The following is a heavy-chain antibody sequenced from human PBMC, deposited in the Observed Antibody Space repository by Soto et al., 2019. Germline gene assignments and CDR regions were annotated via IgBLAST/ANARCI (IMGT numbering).Heavy chain of an antibody. J-gene: IGHJ5*02. CDR1: GGSISSYY. Sequence: SETLSLTCTVSGGSISSYYWSWIRQPPGKGLEWIGYIYYSGSTNYNPSLKSRVTISVDTSKNQFSLKLSSVTAVDTAVYYCARTYYYDSGRFDPWGQGTLVTVS. CDR3: ARTYYYDSGRFDP. D-gene: IGHD3-22*01. V-gene: IGHV4-59*01. CDR2: IYYSGST.